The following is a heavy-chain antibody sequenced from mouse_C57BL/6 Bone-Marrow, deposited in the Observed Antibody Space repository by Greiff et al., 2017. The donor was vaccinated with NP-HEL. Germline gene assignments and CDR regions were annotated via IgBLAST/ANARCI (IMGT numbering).Heavy chain of an antibody. Sequence: QVQLQQPGAELVKPGASVKLSCKASGYTFTSYWMQWVKQRPGQGLEWIGEIDPSDSYTNYNQKFKGKATLTVDTSSSTAYMQLSSLTSEDSAVYYCAREYYYGSSPWFAYWGQGTLVTVSA. CDR2: IDPSDSYT. V-gene: IGHV1-50*01. D-gene: IGHD1-1*01. CDR1: GYTFTSYW. J-gene: IGHJ3*01. CDR3: AREYYYGSSPWFAY.